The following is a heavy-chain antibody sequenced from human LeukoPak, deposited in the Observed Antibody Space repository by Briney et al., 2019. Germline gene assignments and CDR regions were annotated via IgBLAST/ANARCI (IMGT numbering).Heavy chain of an antibody. CDR3: ARDRDYGSGIFDY. D-gene: IGHD3-10*01. V-gene: IGHV1-2*02. CDR1: GYTFTGYY. Sequence: ASVNVSCKASGYTFTGYYMHWVRQAPGQGPEWMGWINPNSGGTNYAQKFQGRVTMTRDTSISTAYMELNRLRSDDTAVYYCARDRDYGSGIFDYWGQGTLVTVSS. CDR2: INPNSGGT. J-gene: IGHJ4*02.